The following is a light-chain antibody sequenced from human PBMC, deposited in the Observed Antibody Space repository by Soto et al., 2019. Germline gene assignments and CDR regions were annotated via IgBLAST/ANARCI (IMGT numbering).Light chain of an antibody. CDR2: DVS. J-gene: IGLJ1*01. V-gene: IGLV2-14*01. CDR1: SSDVGGYNY. Sequence: QSVLTQPASGSGSPGQSITISCPGTSSDVGGYNYVSWYQQHPGKAPKLMIYDVSNRPSGVSNRFSGSKSGNTASLTISGLQAEDEADYYCSSYTSSSTNVFGTGTKVTVL. CDR3: SSYTSSSTNV.